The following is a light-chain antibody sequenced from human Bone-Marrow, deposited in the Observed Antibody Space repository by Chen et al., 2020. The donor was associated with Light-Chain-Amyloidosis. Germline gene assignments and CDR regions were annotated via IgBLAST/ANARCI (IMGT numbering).Light chain of an antibody. CDR2: AAS. V-gene: IGKV1-9*01. CDR3: QQLNSYLPLT. J-gene: IGKJ4*01. CDR1: QGISSY. Sequence: DIQLTQSPSFLSASVGDRVTITCRASQGISSYLAWYQQKPGKAPKLLIYAASTLQSGVPSRFSGSGSGTEFILTISSLQPEDFATYYCQQLNSYLPLTFGGGTKVEIK.